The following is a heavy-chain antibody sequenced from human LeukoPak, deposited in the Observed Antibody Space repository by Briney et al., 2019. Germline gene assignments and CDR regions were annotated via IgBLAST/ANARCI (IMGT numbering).Heavy chain of an antibody. Sequence: SETLSLTCTVSGVSISSYYWRWIRQPAGKGLEWIGSIWHSGTTYYNPSLKSRVSISVVTSKNHYYLKLTSVTAADTAVYYCARHTRVRPGYNLYCFDPWGQGTLVTVSS. D-gene: IGHD5-24*01. CDR1: GVSISSYY. J-gene: IGHJ5*02. CDR2: IWHSGTT. CDR3: ARHTRVRPGYNLYCFDP. V-gene: IGHV4-39*01.